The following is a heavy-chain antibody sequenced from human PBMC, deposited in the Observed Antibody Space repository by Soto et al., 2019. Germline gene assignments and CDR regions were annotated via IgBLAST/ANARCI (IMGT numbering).Heavy chain of an antibody. J-gene: IGHJ4*02. CDR2: VTGSGGST. CDR3: EKNKAAAGTDS. V-gene: IGHV3-23*01. D-gene: IGHD6-13*01. Sequence: PGGSLRLSCAASGFTFSNDAMTWVRQAPGKGLEWVSTVTGSGGSTYYSDSVKGRFTISRDNSKNTLFLQMNSLRVEDTAVYYCEKNKAAAGTDSWGQGHLVTVSP. CDR1: GFTFSNDA.